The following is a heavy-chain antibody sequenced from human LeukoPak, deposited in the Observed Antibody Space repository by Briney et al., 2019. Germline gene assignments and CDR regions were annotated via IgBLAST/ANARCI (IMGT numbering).Heavy chain of an antibody. CDR2: ISGRTATT. V-gene: IGHV3-23*01. CDR1: GFTFSTYA. J-gene: IGHJ6*03. D-gene: IGHD2-15*01. Sequence: GGSLTLSCAASGFTFSTYAMTWVRQAPGKGLEWVSHISGRTATTDYADSVRGRFTISRGNSQNTLYLQMNSLRAEDTAVYYCAKTSIVGTYYHYMDVWGKGTTVTVSS. CDR3: AKTSIVGTYYHYMDV.